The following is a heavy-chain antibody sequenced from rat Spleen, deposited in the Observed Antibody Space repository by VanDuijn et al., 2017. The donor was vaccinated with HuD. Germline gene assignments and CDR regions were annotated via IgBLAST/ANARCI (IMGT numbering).Heavy chain of an antibody. CDR3: TSLYYSSLDY. V-gene: IGHV2S63*01. CDR1: GFSLTDYS. Sequence: VQLKESGPGLVQSSQTLSLTCTVSGFSLTDYSVHWVRQPPGKGLEWMGVMWSGGSTAYNSALKSRLSISRGTSKIQVFLRINSLQTEDTAIYYCTSLYYSSLDYWGQGVMVTVSS. J-gene: IGHJ2*01. D-gene: IGHD1-2*01. CDR2: MWSGGST.